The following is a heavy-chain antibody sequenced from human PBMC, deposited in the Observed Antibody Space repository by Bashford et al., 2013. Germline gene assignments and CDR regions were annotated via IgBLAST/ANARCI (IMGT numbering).Heavy chain of an antibody. J-gene: IGHJ6*02. D-gene: IGHD3-3*01. CDR3: TTSPPDHMIFWSGYYPQMDV. Sequence: RQAPGRGLEWVGRIKSKTDGGTTDYAAPVKGRFTISRDDSKNTLYLQMNSLKTEDTAVYYCTTSPPDHMIFWSGYYPQMDVWGQGTTVTVSS. V-gene: IGHV3-15*01. CDR2: IKSKTDGGTT.